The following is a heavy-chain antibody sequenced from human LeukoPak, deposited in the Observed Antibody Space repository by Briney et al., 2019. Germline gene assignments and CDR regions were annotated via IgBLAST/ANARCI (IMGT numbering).Heavy chain of an antibody. D-gene: IGHD2-2*01. V-gene: IGHV3-23*01. CDR2: ISGTGTRT. CDR3: AKVRTTCSSTSCYEGFGD. J-gene: IGHJ4*02. CDR1: GFIYTSYV. Sequence: GGSLRLSCAASGFIYTSYVMNWVRQAPGKGLEWVSDISGTGTRTYYAESVKGRFTISRDNSRNTLYLQMNSLRAEDTAVYHSAKVRTTCSSTSCYEGFGDWGQGTLVTVSS.